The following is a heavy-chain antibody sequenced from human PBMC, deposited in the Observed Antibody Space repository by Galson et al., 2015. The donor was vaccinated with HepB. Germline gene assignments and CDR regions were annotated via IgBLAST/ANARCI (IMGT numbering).Heavy chain of an antibody. J-gene: IGHJ4*02. CDR3: TMNFHYYASGTPLGFLDN. Sequence: SLRLSCAASGITFNKYVMTWVRQAPGTGLEWVSAISSTGDGTHYADSVKGRFTISRDNSNNTLYLFLNSLTAEDTAIYYCTMNFHYYASGTPLGFLDNWGRGTLVTVSS. D-gene: IGHD3-10*01. V-gene: IGHV3-23*01. CDR2: ISSTGDGT. CDR1: GITFNKYV.